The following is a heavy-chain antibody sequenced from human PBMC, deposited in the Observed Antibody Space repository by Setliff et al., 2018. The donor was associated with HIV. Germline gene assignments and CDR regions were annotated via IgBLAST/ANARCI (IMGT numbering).Heavy chain of an antibody. CDR2: INHDRTT. V-gene: IGHV4-34*01. D-gene: IGHD3-3*01. J-gene: IGHJ6*03. Sequence: NPSETLSLTCAVYGGSFSGYYWSWIRQPPGKGLEWIGEINHDRTTNYNPSLKSRVTISVDTSKNQFSLTLNSVTAADTAVYYCARGSRQLTTFGVVFETNYYFMDVWGKGTAVTVSS. CDR3: ARGSRQLTTFGVVFETNYYFMDV. CDR1: GGSFSGYY.